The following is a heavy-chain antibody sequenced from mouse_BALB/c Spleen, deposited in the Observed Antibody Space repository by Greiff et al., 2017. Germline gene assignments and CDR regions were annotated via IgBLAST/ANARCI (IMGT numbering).Heavy chain of an antibody. CDR1: GFTFSSYG. CDR2: ISSGGSYT. CDR3: ARRDYYGSSYGYFDY. J-gene: IGHJ2*01. V-gene: IGHV5-6*02. D-gene: IGHD1-1*01. Sequence: EVKVVESGGDLVKPGGSLKLSCAASGFTFSSYGMSWVRQTPDKRLEWVATISSGGSYTYYPDSVKGRFTISRDNAKNTLYLQMSSLKSEDTAMYYCARRDYYGSSYGYFDYWGQGTTLTVSS.